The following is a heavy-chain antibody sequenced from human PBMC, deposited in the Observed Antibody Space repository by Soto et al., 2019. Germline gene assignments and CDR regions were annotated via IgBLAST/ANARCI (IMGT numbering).Heavy chain of an antibody. Sequence: QVHLQESGPGRVKPSETLSLICTVSGASIIXQSYSXALIRQPPGKGXEWLGSVFYTESSFFNPXXQSXLXXXXXXXXXXXXXXXXXXXXXXXXVXXCARGRVGNFDSWGQGTLVTVSS. J-gene: IGHJ4*02. V-gene: IGHV4-39*01. CDR2: VFYTESS. CDR3: ARGRVGNFDS. D-gene: IGHD1-26*01. CDR1: GASIIXQSYS.